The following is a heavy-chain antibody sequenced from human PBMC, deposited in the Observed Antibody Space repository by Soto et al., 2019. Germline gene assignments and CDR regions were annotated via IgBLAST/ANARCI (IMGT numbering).Heavy chain of an antibody. J-gene: IGHJ4*02. CDR2: IYYSGNT. CDR1: GGSISSGYYY. Sequence: PSETLSLTCSVSGGSISSGYYYWSWIRQPPGKGLEWIGNIYYSGNTYYNPSLKSRLIISIDTSKNQFSLNLASVTAADTAVYYCARSYSGGDAYFDYWGQGTVVTVSS. D-gene: IGHD2-21*02. V-gene: IGHV4-30-4*01. CDR3: ARSYSGGDAYFDY.